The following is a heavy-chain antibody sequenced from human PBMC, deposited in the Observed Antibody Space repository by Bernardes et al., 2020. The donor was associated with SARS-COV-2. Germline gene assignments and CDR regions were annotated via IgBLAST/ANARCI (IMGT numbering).Heavy chain of an antibody. D-gene: IGHD2-2*01. CDR2: ISGRTRARVTT. V-gene: IGHV3-23*01. Sequence: GGSLRLSCAASGFTFSDYSMNWVRQFPGGGGLAWVSAISGRTRARVTTFYTATVKGRFTISRDNSRSTVYLQMDNLRAEDSAIYYCSKGNYAGYVADKVDPWGQGTLVTVSS. CDR3: SKGNYAGYVADKVDP. CDR1: GFTFSDYS. J-gene: IGHJ5*02.